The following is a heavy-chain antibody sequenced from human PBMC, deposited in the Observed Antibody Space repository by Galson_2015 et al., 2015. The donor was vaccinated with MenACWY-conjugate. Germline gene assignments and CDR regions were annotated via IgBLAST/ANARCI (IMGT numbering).Heavy chain of an antibody. CDR3: AKTPLGYYHYVDV. J-gene: IGHJ6*03. V-gene: IGHV3-23*01. Sequence: SLRLSCAVSGFTFSDYAMSWVCQAPGKGLEWVSGISASGGGTYYPDSVKGRFTISRDNSRNTLYLQMNSLRAEDTAVYYCAKTPLGYYHYVDVWGKGTTVTVSS. CDR1: GFTFSDYA. CDR2: ISASGGGT.